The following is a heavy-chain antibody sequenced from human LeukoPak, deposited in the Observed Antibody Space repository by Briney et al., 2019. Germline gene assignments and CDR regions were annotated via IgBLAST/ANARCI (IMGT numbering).Heavy chain of an antibody. CDR2: INPSGGST. CDR1: GYTFTGYY. Sequence: GASVKVSCKASGYTFTGYYMHWVRQAPGQGLEWMGIINPSGGSTSYAQKFQGRVTMTRNTSISTAYMELSSLRSEDTAVYYCAREVGATVDPWGQGTLVIVSS. V-gene: IGHV1-46*01. D-gene: IGHD1-26*01. CDR3: AREVGATVDP. J-gene: IGHJ5*02.